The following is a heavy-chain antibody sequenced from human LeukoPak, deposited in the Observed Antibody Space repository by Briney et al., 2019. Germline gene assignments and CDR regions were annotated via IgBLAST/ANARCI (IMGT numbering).Heavy chain of an antibody. J-gene: IGHJ4*02. CDR3: ASGSAYYGSGSRLDY. CDR2: IKQDAVEE. D-gene: IGHD3-10*01. CDR1: GFPFHNYW. Sequence: GGSLRLSCVASGFPFHNYWMTWVRQAPGKGLEWVASIKQDAVEEFYVDSVKGRFTISRDNAKNTLYLQMNSLRADDTAIYYCASGSAYYGSGSRLDYWGQGTLVTVSS. V-gene: IGHV3-7*01.